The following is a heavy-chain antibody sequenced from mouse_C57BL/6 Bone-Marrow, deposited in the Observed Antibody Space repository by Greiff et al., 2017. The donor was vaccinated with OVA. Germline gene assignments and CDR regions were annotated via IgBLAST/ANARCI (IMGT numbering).Heavy chain of an antibody. CDR1: GFNIKDDY. CDR3: TTWDCDYPYYFDY. D-gene: IGHD2-4*01. J-gene: IGHJ2*01. V-gene: IGHV14-4*01. Sequence: VQLKESGAELVRPGASVKLSCTASGFNIKDDYMHWVQQTPEQGLEWIGWIDPENGDTEYASKFQGKATITADTASNTAYLQLSRLTSEDTAVYYCTTWDCDYPYYFDYWGQGTTLTVSS. CDR2: IDPENGDT.